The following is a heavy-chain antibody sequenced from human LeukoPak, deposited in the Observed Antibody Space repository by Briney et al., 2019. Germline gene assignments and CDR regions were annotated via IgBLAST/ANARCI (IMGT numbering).Heavy chain of an antibody. V-gene: IGHV4-61*02. D-gene: IGHD5-18*01. CDR1: GGSISSGSYF. CDR2: INTSGST. CDR3: ARGGRIQLWLGYYMDV. Sequence: SETLSLTCTVSGGSISSGSYFWTWIRQPAGKGLEWIGRINTSGSTNYNPSLKSRVTISVDTSKNQFSLKLSSVTAADTAVYYCARGGRIQLWLGYYMDVWGKGTTVTVSS. J-gene: IGHJ6*03.